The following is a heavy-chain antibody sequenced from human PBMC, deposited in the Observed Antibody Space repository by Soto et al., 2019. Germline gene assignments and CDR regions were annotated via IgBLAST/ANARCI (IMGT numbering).Heavy chain of an antibody. CDR2: ISHTDRLT. CDR1: GFTFSYYE. Sequence: EVQLAESGGDLVQPGGSLRLSCVGSGFTFSYYEMNWVRQAPGKGLERVAFISHTDRLTHYPDSVKGRFTISRDNAQNSLYLEMTSLRVEDTGVYYCARDTGRALADLWGQGTLVTVSS. V-gene: IGHV3-48*03. J-gene: IGHJ5*02. D-gene: IGHD3-3*02. CDR3: ARDTGRALADL.